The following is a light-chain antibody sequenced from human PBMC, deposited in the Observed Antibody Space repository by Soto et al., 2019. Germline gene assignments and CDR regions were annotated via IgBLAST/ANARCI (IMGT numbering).Light chain of an antibody. CDR1: SSDVGGYNY. CDR2: EVI. CDR3: TSYTNSGTWV. V-gene: IGLV2-14*01. J-gene: IGLJ3*02. Sequence: QSALTQPASVSGSPGQSITISCAGTSSDVGGYNYVSWYQQHPDKAPKLMIYEVINRPSGVSNRFSGSKSGNTASLTISGLQAEDEADYYCTSYTNSGTWVFGGGTKVPS.